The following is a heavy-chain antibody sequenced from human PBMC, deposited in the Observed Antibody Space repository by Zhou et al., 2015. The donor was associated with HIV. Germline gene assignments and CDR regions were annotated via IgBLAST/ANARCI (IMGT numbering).Heavy chain of an antibody. CDR3: TTEYGRAFDI. D-gene: IGHD1-26*01. CDR2: IRSKADGGTT. J-gene: IGHJ3*02. CDR1: GFTFSDHI. V-gene: IGHV3-15*02. Sequence: EMQLVESGGTLVQPGGSLRLSCAASGFTFSDHIIDWVRQAPGKGLEWVGRIRSKADGGTTDYAAPVKGRFTISRDDSKNTLYLQMSNLKIDDTAVYYCTTEYGRAFDIWGRGTMVIVSS.